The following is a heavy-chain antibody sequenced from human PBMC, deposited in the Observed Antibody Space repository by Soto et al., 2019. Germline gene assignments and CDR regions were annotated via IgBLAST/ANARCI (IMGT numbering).Heavy chain of an antibody. CDR3: ARVWMVVVPTAVGVKWFDP. D-gene: IGHD3-22*01. CDR2: IYHTGST. CDR1: DYSISSGYY. Sequence: ASETLSLTCAVSDYSISSGYYWGWIRQTPGKGLEWIGSIYHTGSTFLNPSLRTRVTMSVDTSKNNFSLRLESVTAADTAIYYCARVWMVVVPTAVGVKWFDPWGPGTLVTVSS. V-gene: IGHV4-38-2*01. J-gene: IGHJ5*02.